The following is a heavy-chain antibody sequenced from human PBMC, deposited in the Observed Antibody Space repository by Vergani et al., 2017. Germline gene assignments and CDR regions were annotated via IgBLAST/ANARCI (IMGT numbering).Heavy chain of an antibody. CDR2: ISWNSGSI. Sequence: EVQLVESGGGLVQPGRSLRLSCAASGFTFDDYAMHWVRQAPGKGLEWVSGISWNSGSIGYADSVKGRFTISRDNAKNSLYLQMNSLRAEDTAVYYCAKYYYDSSGYYRYFQHWGQGTLVTVSS. D-gene: IGHD3-22*01. J-gene: IGHJ1*01. V-gene: IGHV3-9*01. CDR3: AKYYYDSSGYYRYFQH. CDR1: GFTFDDYA.